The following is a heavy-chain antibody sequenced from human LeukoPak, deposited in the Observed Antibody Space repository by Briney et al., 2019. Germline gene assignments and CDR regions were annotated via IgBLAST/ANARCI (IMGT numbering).Heavy chain of an antibody. D-gene: IGHD3-16*01. CDR2: INHSGST. V-gene: IGHV4-34*01. CDR1: GGSFSGYY. Sequence: SETLSLTCAVYGGSFSGYYWSWIRQPPGKRLEWIGEINHSGSTNYNPSLKSRVTISIDTSTNQFSLKLRSVTAADTAVYYCATNPPTWKTVMEGSYWFDPWGQGTLVTVSS. J-gene: IGHJ5*02. CDR3: ATNPPTWKTVMEGSYWFDP.